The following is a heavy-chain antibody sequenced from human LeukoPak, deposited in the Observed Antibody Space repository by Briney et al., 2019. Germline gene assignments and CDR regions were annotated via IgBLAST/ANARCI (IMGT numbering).Heavy chain of an antibody. CDR1: GGTFSSYA. CDR3: AREYYDSSGTPRSNWFDP. D-gene: IGHD3-22*01. Sequence: GSSVKVSCKASGGTFSSYAISWVRQAPGQGLEWMGWMNPNSGNTGYAQKFQGRVTMTRDTSTSTVYMELSSLRSEDTAVYYCAREYYDSSGTPRSNWFDPWGQGTLVTVSS. V-gene: IGHV1-8*02. J-gene: IGHJ5*02. CDR2: MNPNSGNT.